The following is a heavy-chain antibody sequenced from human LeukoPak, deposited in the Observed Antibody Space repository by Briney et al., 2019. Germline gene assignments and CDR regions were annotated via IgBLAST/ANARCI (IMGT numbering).Heavy chain of an antibody. CDR2: IYSGGST. CDR1: GFTVSSNY. J-gene: IGHJ3*02. V-gene: IGHV3-53*01. Sequence: PGGSLRLSCAASGFTVSSNYMSWVRQAPGKGLEWVSVIYSGGSTYYADSVKARFTISRDNSKNTLYLQMNSLRAEDTAVYYCARDYYDSSGYRHDAFDMWGQGTMVTVSS. D-gene: IGHD3-22*01. CDR3: ARDYYDSSGYRHDAFDM.